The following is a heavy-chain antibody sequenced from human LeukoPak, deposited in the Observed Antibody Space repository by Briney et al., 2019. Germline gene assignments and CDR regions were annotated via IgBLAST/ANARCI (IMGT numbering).Heavy chain of an antibody. CDR2: IYHSGST. V-gene: IGHV4-38-2*02. CDR3: AREGIGYSHGWVDY. CDR1: GGSISDYY. D-gene: IGHD5-18*01. Sequence: SETLSLTCTVSGGSISDYYWSWIRQPPGKGLEWIGSIYHSGSTYYNPSLKSRVTISVDTSKNQFSLKLSSVTAADTAVYYCAREGIGYSHGWVDYWGQGTLVTVSS. J-gene: IGHJ4*02.